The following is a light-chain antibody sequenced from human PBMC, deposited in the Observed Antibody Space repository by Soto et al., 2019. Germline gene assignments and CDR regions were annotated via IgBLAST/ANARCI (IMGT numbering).Light chain of an antibody. V-gene: IGKV3-20*01. CDR2: GAS. CDR3: QQYGDSPPT. J-gene: IGKJ1*01. Sequence: EIVLTQSPGTLSLSPGERATLSCRASQSLSTNYLAWYQRKPGQAPRLLIYGASSRATDIPRRFSGSRSGTDFTRTITRREPEDFAVYYCQQYGDSPPTFGQGTKVEI. CDR1: QSLSTNY.